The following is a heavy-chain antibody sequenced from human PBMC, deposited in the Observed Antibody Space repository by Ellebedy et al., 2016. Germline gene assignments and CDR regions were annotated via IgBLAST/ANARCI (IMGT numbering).Heavy chain of an antibody. Sequence: GSLRLSXTVSGGSISSSNYYWGWIRQPPGKGLEWIGSIYYSGSTYYNPSLKSRVTISVDTSKNQFSLKLSSVIAADTAVYYCARGGSYDSSGQFDYWGQGTLVTVSS. CDR3: ARGGSYDSSGQFDY. CDR1: GGSISSSNYY. CDR2: IYYSGST. V-gene: IGHV4-39*01. D-gene: IGHD3-22*01. J-gene: IGHJ4*02.